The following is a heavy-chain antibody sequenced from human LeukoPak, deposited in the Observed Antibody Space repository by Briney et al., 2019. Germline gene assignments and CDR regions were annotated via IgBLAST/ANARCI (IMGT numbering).Heavy chain of an antibody. J-gene: IGHJ4*02. CDR1: GFTFSSYA. D-gene: IGHD3-22*01. CDR2: ITSSSSYI. CDR3: ARHVVAVGFDY. Sequence: GGSLRLSCAASGFTFSSYAMDWVRQAPGKGLEWVSSITSSSSYIYYADSLKGRFTISRDNAKNSLYLQMNSLRAEDTAVYYCARHVVAVGFDYWGQGTLVTVSS. V-gene: IGHV3-21*01.